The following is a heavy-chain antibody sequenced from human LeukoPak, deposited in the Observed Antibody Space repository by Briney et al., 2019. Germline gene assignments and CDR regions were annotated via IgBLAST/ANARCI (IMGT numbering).Heavy chain of an antibody. CDR2: ISSSSSYM. D-gene: IGHD2-2*01. V-gene: IGHV3-21*01. J-gene: IGHJ4*02. CDR3: ASSTSRAGGPGCHSFDQ. CDR1: GFKFSSYS. Sequence: PGGSLRLSCAASGFKFSSYSMNWVRQAPGKGLEWVSSISSSSSYMYYADSLKGRFTISRDNAKNSLYLQMNSLRAEDTAVYYCASSTSRAGGPGCHSFDQWGEGTLDTVSS.